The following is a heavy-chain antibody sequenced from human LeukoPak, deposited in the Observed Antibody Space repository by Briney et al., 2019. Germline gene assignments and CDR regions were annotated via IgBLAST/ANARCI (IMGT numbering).Heavy chain of an antibody. CDR1: GFTFSSYS. CDR2: ISSSSSYI. D-gene: IGHD2-2*01. CDR3: AKDPNPSLYCSSTTCLEPFFQH. J-gene: IGHJ1*01. Sequence: GGSLRLSCAASGFTFSSYSMNWVRQAPGKGLEWVSSISSSSSYIYYADSVKGRFTISRDNAKNSLYLQMNSLRAEDTAVYYCAKDPNPSLYCSSTTCLEPFFQHWGQDTLVTVSS. V-gene: IGHV3-21*01.